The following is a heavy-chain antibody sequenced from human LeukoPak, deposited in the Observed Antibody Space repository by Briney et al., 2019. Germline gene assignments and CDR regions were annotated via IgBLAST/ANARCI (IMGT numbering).Heavy chain of an antibody. V-gene: IGHV4-4*09. D-gene: IGHD5-12*01. J-gene: IGHJ6*03. CDR3: ARHKVDYYYYYMDV. CDR2: IYTSGST. Sequence: SETLSLTCTVSGGSISSYYWSWIRQPPGKGLEWIGYIYTSGSTNYNPSLKSRVTISVDTSKNLFSLKLSSVTAADTAVYYCARHKVDYYYYYMDVWGKGTTVTVPS. CDR1: GGSISSYY.